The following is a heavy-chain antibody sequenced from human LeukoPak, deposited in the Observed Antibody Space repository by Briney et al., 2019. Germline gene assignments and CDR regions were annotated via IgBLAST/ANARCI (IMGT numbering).Heavy chain of an antibody. V-gene: IGHV4-59*01. J-gene: IGHJ4*02. CDR2: IYSSGGT. D-gene: IGHD2-15*01. Sequence: SETLSLTCSVSGGSITAYYWNWIRQPPGKGLEWIGYIYSSGGTEYNPSLKSRVTISLDTSKNQFSLSLRSVTAADTAVYYCARDFCSGGSCFSYFHYWGQGTLVTVSS. CDR1: GGSITAYY. CDR3: ARDFCSGGSCFSYFHY.